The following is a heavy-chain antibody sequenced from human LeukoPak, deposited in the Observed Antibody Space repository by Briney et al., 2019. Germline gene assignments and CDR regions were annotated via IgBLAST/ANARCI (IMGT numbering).Heavy chain of an antibody. D-gene: IGHD5-18*01. Sequence: GASVKISCKPSGYTFGTHWMHWVRQAPGQGLEWMGIINPSGGSTSYAQKFRGRVTMTRDMSTSTVYMELSSLRSEDTAVYYCARDSSFNRGYSYGYSDYWGQGTLVTVSS. J-gene: IGHJ4*02. CDR2: INPSGGST. V-gene: IGHV1-46*01. CDR3: ARDSSFNRGYSYGYSDY. CDR1: GYTFGTHW.